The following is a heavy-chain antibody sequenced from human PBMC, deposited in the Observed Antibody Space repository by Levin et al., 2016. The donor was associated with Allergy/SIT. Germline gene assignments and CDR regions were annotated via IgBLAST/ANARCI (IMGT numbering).Heavy chain of an antibody. Sequence: ASVKVSCKASGYTFTDYKIHWVRQAPGHELEWLGWISPSSGGTSSSQKFQDRVTLTRDTSISTAYMELSRLRSDDSAVYFCVRAVFSVDVAVSGANFHSWGQGSLVTVSS. J-gene: IGHJ4*02. CDR1: GYTFTDYK. D-gene: IGHD3-3*01. CDR2: ISPSSGGT. CDR3: VRAVFSVDVAVSGANFHS. V-gene: IGHV1-2*02.